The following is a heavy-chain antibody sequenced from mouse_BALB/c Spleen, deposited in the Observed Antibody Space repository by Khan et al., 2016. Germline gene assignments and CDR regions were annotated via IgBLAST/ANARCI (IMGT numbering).Heavy chain of an antibody. CDR2: INTNTGEP. J-gene: IGHJ3*01. V-gene: IGHV9-3*02. D-gene: IGHD1-1*01. CDR1: GYPFTNYG. CDR3: AEDYYGSNWFAY. Sequence: QIQLVQSGPELKKPGETVKISCKASGYPFTNYGMNWVKQAPGKGLKWMGWINTNTGEPTYAEEFKGRFAFSLETSASTAYLQINNLKNEDTATXFCAEDYYGSNWFAYWGQGTLVTVSA.